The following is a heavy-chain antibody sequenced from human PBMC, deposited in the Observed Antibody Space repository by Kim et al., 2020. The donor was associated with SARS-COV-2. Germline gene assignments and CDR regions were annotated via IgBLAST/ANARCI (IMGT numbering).Heavy chain of an antibody. J-gene: IGHJ5*02. CDR3: ARGGYSSSWYSRKNNWFDP. V-gene: IGHV4-59*01. CDR2: IYYSGST. CDR1: GDSISSYY. D-gene: IGHD6-13*01. Sequence: SETLSLTCTVSGDSISSYYWSWIRQPPGKGLEWIGYIYYSGSTNYNPSLKSRVTISVDTSKNQFSLKLSSVTAADTAVYYCARGGYSSSWYSRKNNWFDPWGQGTLVTVSS.